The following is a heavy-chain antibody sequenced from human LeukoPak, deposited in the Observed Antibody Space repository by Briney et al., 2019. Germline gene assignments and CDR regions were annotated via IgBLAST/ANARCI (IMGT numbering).Heavy chain of an antibody. D-gene: IGHD1-7*01. CDR2: IYHSGST. CDR3: ARHLPYNWNYGYYYYMDV. CDR1: GYSISSGYY. V-gene: IGHV4-38-2*01. Sequence: PSETLSLTCAVSGYSISSGYYWGWIRQPPGKGLEWIGSIYHSGSTYYNPSLKSRVTISVDTSRNQFSLKRSSVTAADTAVYYCARHLPYNWNYGYYYYMDVWGKGTTVTVSS. J-gene: IGHJ6*03.